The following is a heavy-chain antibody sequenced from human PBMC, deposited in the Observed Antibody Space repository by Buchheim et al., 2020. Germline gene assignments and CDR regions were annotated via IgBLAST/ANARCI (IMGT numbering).Heavy chain of an antibody. CDR1: GFTFSSYS. CDR2: ISSSSSTI. V-gene: IGHV3-48*01. Sequence: EVQLVESGGGLVQPGGSLRLSCAASGFTFSSYSMNWVRQAPGKGLEWVSYISSSSSTIYYADPVKGRFTISRDNAKNSLYLQMNSLRAEDTAVYYSARDRALYDILTGYYNVDYFDYWGQGTL. J-gene: IGHJ4*02. CDR3: ARDRALYDILTGYYNVDYFDY. D-gene: IGHD3-9*01.